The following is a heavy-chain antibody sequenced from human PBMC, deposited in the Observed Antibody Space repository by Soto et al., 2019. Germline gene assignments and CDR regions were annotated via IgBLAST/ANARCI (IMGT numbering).Heavy chain of an antibody. CDR3: ARDGGGTAMPKGGMDV. Sequence: QVQLVESGGGVVQPGRSLRLSCAASGFTFSSYGMHWVRQAPGKGLELVAVIWYDGSNKYYADSVKGRFTISRDNSKNTLYLQMNSLRAEDTAVYYCARDGGGTAMPKGGMDVWGQGTTVTVSS. V-gene: IGHV3-33*01. D-gene: IGHD5-18*01. CDR1: GFTFSSYG. J-gene: IGHJ6*02. CDR2: IWYDGSNK.